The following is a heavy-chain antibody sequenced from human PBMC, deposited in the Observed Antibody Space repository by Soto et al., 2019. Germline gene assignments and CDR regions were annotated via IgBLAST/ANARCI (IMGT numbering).Heavy chain of an antibody. V-gene: IGHV3-21*01. CDR2: ISSSSGNV. Sequence: GGSLRLSCAGPGFTFSRYSMNWVRQAPGKGLEWVSSISSSSGNVYYAESVKGRFTISRDNAWNSLHLQMNSLRVEDTAVYYCARDGYDSSGDSEYFQYWGQGTLVTVSS. J-gene: IGHJ1*01. CDR3: ARDGYDSSGDSEYFQY. D-gene: IGHD3-22*01. CDR1: GFTFSRYS.